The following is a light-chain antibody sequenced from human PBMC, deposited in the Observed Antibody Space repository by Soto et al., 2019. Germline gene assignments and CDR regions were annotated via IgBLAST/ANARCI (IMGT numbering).Light chain of an antibody. CDR3: QQYYTTPQT. J-gene: IGKJ1*01. Sequence: DIVMTQSPDSLAVSLGERATINCKSSRSILYTSNNKNYLAWYQQKPGQPPKLLISWASTRESGVPDRFSGSGSGTGFTLTISSPQAEDVAVYHCQQYYTTPQTFGQGTKVEIK. CDR2: WAS. V-gene: IGKV4-1*01. CDR1: RSILYTSNNKNY.